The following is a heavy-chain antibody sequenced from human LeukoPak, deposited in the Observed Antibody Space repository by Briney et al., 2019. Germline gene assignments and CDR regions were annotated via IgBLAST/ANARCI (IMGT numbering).Heavy chain of an antibody. Sequence: GGSLRLSCAASGFTFSSYSMTWVRQAPGKGLEWVSSISSSSSYIYYADSVKGRFTISRDNAKNSLYLQMNSLRAEDTAVYYCARALGFYYYDSSGYYYFDYWGPGTLVTVSS. CDR3: ARALGFYYYDSSGYYYFDY. CDR2: ISSSSSYI. CDR1: GFTFSSYS. D-gene: IGHD3-22*01. V-gene: IGHV3-21*01. J-gene: IGHJ4*02.